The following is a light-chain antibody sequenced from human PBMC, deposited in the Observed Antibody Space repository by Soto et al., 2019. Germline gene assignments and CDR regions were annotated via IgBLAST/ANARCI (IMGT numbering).Light chain of an antibody. CDR1: RSNIGNNA. CDR3: ATWDDSLNGQV. CDR2: YDD. V-gene: IGLV1-36*01. J-gene: IGLJ2*01. Sequence: QSVLTQPPSVSGATRQRVTISCYGSRSNIGNNAVNWYQQFPGRAPKLLIYYDDLLPSGVSDRFSGSKSGTSASLAISGLQSEDEADYYCATWDDSLNGQVFGEETKMTVL.